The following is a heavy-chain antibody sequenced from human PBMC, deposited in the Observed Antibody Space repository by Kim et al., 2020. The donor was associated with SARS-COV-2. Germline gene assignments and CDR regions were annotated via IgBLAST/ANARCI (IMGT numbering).Heavy chain of an antibody. J-gene: IGHJ4*02. CDR2: ISAYNGNT. V-gene: IGHV1-18*04. D-gene: IGHD1-26*01. CDR1: GYTFTSYG. Sequence: ASVKVSCKASGYTFTSYGISWVRQAPGQGLEWMGWISAYNGNTNYALKLQGRVTMTTDTSTSTAYMELRSLRSDDTAVYYCARDWLGGSHKTRMGDYWGQGTLVTVSS. CDR3: ARDWLGGSHKTRMGDY.